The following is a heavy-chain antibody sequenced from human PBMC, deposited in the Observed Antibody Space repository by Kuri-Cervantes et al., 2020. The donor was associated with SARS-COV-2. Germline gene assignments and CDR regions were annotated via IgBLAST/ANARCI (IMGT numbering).Heavy chain of an antibody. J-gene: IGHJ4*02. CDR2: IYSGGST. CDR1: GFTVSSNY. V-gene: IGHV3-53*01. Sequence: LSLTCAASGFTVSSNYMSWVRQAPGKGLEWVSVIYSGGSTYYADSVKGRFTISRDNSKNTLYLQMNSLRAEHTAVYYCAREIPSAAGDDYWGQGTRVTVSS. CDR3: AREIPSAAGDDY. D-gene: IGHD6-13*01.